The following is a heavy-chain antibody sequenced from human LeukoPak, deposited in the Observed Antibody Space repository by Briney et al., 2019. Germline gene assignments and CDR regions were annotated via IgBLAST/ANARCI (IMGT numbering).Heavy chain of an antibody. CDR1: GGTFSSYA. J-gene: IGHJ4*02. CDR3: ARDIRRQWLSDY. CDR2: IIPILGIA. D-gene: IGHD6-19*01. Sequence: SVKVSCKASGGTFSSYAISWVGQAPGQGLEWMGRIIPILGIANYAQKFQGRVTITADKSTSTAYMELSSLRSEDTAVYYCARDIRRQWLSDYWGQGTLVTVSS. V-gene: IGHV1-69*04.